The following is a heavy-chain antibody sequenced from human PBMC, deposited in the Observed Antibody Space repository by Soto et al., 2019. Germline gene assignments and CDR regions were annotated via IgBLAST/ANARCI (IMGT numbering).Heavy chain of an antibody. CDR2: IIPIFSSR. D-gene: IGHD3-16*01. Sequence: QVQLVQPGAEVKKPGSSVKVSCKTSRDTFNKYAFNWVRQSPGQGLEWMGWIIPIFSSRNYSEKFQGRVTITADDSTSTAYMEMRRLRFEDTAVYYCARGESYLGVWGQGTTVTVSS. V-gene: IGHV1-69*01. J-gene: IGHJ6*02. CDR1: RDTFNKYA. CDR3: ARGESYLGV.